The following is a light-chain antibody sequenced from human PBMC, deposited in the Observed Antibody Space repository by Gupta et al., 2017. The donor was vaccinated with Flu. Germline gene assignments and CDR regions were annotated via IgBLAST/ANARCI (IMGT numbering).Light chain of an antibody. Sequence: PSSLSASIGDKITITCRASETISNYLNWYQQQLGRAPQLLIYAASSLQNGVPSSFSGSKSGTNFSLTISDLQPEDFATYYCLQRFTFPRTFGQGTKLEV. CDR3: LQRFTFPRT. CDR1: ETISNY. V-gene: IGKV1-39*01. J-gene: IGKJ2*01. CDR2: AAS.